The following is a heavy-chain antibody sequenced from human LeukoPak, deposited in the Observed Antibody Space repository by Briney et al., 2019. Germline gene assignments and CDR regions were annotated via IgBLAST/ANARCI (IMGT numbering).Heavy chain of an antibody. V-gene: IGHV4-34*01. CDR1: GGSFSGYY. Sequence: PSETLSLTCAVYGGSFSGYYWSWIRQPPGKGLEWIGEINHSGSTNYNPSLKSRVTISEDTSKNQFSLKLSSVTAADTAVYYCARGYYYDGYFDYWGQGTLVTVSS. CDR3: ARGYYYDGYFDY. CDR2: INHSGST. D-gene: IGHD3-22*01. J-gene: IGHJ4*02.